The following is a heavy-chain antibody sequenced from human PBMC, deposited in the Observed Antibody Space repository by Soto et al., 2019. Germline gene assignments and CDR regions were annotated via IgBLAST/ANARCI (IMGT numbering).Heavy chain of an antibody. CDR1: GGSISSGGYY. Sequence: QVQLQESRAGLVKPSQTQSLTCTVSGGSISSGGYYWSWIRQHPGKGLEWIGYIYYSGSTYYNPSLKSRVTISVDTSKNQFSLKLSSVTAADTAVYYCARGGIAAAAPPDYWGQGTLVTVSS. CDR2: IYYSGST. CDR3: ARGGIAAAAPPDY. V-gene: IGHV4-31*03. D-gene: IGHD6-13*01. J-gene: IGHJ4*02.